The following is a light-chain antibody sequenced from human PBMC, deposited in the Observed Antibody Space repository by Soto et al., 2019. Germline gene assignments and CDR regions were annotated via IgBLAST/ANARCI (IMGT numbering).Light chain of an antibody. Sequence: EIVLTQSPGTLSLSPGERATLSCRASQSVSSSYLAWYQQKPGQAPRLLIYGASSRATGIPDRFSGSGSGTDFTLTISSVEPEDSAVYYCQQYGRTFGQGTKVDIK. CDR3: QQYGRT. CDR2: GAS. CDR1: QSVSSSY. V-gene: IGKV3-20*01. J-gene: IGKJ1*01.